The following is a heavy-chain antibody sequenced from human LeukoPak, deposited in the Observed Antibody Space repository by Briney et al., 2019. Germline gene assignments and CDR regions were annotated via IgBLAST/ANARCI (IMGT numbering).Heavy chain of an antibody. D-gene: IGHD3-10*01. CDR2: INPNSGGT. Sequence: ASVKVSCKSSGYTFTGNYMHWVRQAPGQGLEWMGWINPNSGGTNYAQKFQGRVTMTRDTSISTAYMELSRLRSDDTAVYYCARGRGSGSSYYFDYWGQGTLVTVSS. CDR1: GYTFTGNY. CDR3: ARGRGSGSSYYFDY. J-gene: IGHJ4*02. V-gene: IGHV1-2*02.